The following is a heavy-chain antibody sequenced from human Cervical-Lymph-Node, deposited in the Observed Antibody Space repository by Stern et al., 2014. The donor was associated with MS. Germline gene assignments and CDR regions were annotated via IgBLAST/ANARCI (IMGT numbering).Heavy chain of an antibody. CDR1: GFTFSGSA. CDR3: AKGPPGGAFEY. V-gene: IGHV3-30*18. CDR2: MSYDGSNK. J-gene: IGHJ4*02. Sequence: VQLVASGGGAVQPGGSLRLSCVASGFTFSGSAMHLARQVPGKGLAGVAVMSYDGSNKYYADSVKVRFTISRYNSKNTLFLQMNSLRAEDTAVYFCAKGPPGGAFEYWGQGSLVTVST. D-gene: IGHD3-10*01.